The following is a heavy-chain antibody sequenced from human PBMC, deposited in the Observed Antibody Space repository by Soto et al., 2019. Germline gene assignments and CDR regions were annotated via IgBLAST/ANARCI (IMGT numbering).Heavy chain of an antibody. CDR3: ARRHGSYSNYDVRYYYGMDV. D-gene: IGHD4-4*01. CDR1: GGTFSSYA. CDR2: IIPIFATA. V-gene: IGHV1-69*06. J-gene: IGHJ6*02. Sequence: ASVKVSCKASGGTFSSYAISWVRQAPGQGLEWMGGIIPIFATANYAQKFQGRVTITADKSTSTAYMELSSLRSEDTAVYYCARRHGSYSNYDVRYYYGMDVWGQGTTVTVSS.